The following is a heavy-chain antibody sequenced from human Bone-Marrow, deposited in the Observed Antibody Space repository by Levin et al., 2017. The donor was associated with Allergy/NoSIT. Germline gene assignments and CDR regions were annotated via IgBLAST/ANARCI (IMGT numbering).Heavy chain of an antibody. CDR1: GYTFTSYA. J-gene: IGHJ6*03. Sequence: GASVKVSCKASGYTFTSYAMNWVRQAPGQGLEWMGWINTNTGNPTYAQGFTGRFVFSLDTSVSTAYLQISSLKAEDTAVYYCARLVSATHYYYYYYMDVWGKGTTVTVSS. CDR3: ARLVSATHYYYYYYMDV. V-gene: IGHV7-4-1*02. CDR2: INTNTGNP. D-gene: IGHD2-15*01.